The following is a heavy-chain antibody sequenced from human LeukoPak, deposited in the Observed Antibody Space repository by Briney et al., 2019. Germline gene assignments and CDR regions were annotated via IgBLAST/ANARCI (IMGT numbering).Heavy chain of an antibody. D-gene: IGHD2-21*01. J-gene: IGHJ4*02. CDR3: AALRASGAYCSGDCYLRGDDY. CDR2: IYYSGST. CDR1: GGSISSSSYY. Sequence: SETLSLTCTVSGGSISSSSYYWGWIRQPPGKGLEWIGSIYYSGSTYYNPSLKSRVTISVDTSKNQFSLKLSSVTAADTAVYYCAALRASGAYCSGDCYLRGDDYWGQGTLVTVSS. V-gene: IGHV4-39*01.